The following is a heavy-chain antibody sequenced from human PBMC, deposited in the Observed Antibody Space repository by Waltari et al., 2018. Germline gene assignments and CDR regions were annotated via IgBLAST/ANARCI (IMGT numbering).Heavy chain of an antibody. CDR2: ISNGGGST. CDR1: GFTFSDYY. Sequence: ESGGGLAKPGGSLRLSCAASGFTFSDYYMHWVRQASGKGLEWVSRISNGGGSTWYADSVKGRFSISRENAKNTLYLQMDSLRAEDTAVYYCARKSTISTSIDYWGQGVLVTVSS. V-gene: IGHV3-11*04. CDR3: ARKSTISTSIDY. J-gene: IGHJ4*02. D-gene: IGHD1-1*01.